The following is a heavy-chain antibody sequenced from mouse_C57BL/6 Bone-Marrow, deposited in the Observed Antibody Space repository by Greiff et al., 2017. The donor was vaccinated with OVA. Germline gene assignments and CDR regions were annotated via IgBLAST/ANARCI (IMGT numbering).Heavy chain of an antibody. Sequence: QVQLQQPGTELVKPGASVKLSCKASGYTFTSYWMHWVKQRPGQGLEWIGNINPSNGGTNYNEKFKSKATLTVDESSSTAYMQLSSLTSEDSAVYYCARGGYGSSLWYFDVWGTGTTVTVSS. J-gene: IGHJ1*03. V-gene: IGHV1-53*01. D-gene: IGHD1-1*01. CDR1: GYTFTSYW. CDR2: INPSNGGT. CDR3: ARGGYGSSLWYFDV.